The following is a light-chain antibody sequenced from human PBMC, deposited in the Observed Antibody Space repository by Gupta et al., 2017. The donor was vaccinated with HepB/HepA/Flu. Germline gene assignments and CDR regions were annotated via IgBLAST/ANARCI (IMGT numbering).Light chain of an antibody. Sequence: DIQLTQSPSFLSASVGDRVTITCRASQGIRSDLAWYQQKPGKVPKLLIYAASTLQSGVPSRFRGSGTGTEFTLTISSLQPEDFATYYCQQLNSFPLTFGGGTKVEIK. CDR2: AAS. CDR1: QGIRSD. V-gene: IGKV1-9*01. CDR3: QQLNSFPLT. J-gene: IGKJ4*01.